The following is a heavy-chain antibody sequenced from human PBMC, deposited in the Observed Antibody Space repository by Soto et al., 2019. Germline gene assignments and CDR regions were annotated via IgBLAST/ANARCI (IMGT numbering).Heavy chain of an antibody. CDR3: ARDNGYSYGYTLDH. CDR1: GGSISISSYY. D-gene: IGHD5-18*01. J-gene: IGHJ4*02. CDR2: IYYSGST. Sequence: SETLSLTCTVSGGSISISSYYWSWIRQPPGKGLEWIGYIYYSGSTNYNPSLKSRVTISVDTSKNQFSLKLSSVTAADTAVYYCARDNGYSYGYTLDHWGQGTLVTVSS. V-gene: IGHV4-61*01.